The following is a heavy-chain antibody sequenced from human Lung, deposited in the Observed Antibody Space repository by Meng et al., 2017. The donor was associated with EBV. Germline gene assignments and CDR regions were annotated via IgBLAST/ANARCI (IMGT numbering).Heavy chain of an antibody. CDR1: GYTFTSYA. CDR3: ARDKIAVAGITGDY. D-gene: IGHD6-19*01. V-gene: IGHV7-4-1*02. J-gene: IGHJ4*02. Sequence: LVQRGWWVKRLGDSVKVLCKASGYTFTSYAKNWVRQAPGQGLEGMGWINTNTGNPTYAQGFTVQCVFSMDTSVSTDYLQIRSLTAEDTAVSYCARDKIAVAGITGDYWGQGTLVTVSS. CDR2: INTNTGNP.